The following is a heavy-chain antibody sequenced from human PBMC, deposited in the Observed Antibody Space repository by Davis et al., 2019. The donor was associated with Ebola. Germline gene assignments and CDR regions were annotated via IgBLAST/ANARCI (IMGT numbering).Heavy chain of an antibody. J-gene: IGHJ4*02. CDR1: GYTFTSYQ. Sequence: AASVKVSCKASGYTFTSYQMNWVRQAPGQGLEWMGIINPSGGGTHYAQKFQGRVTMTRDTSISTAYMELSRLTSDDTAVYYCARSVLMVYARLCYFDYWGQGTLVTASS. CDR3: ARSVLMVYARLCYFDY. V-gene: IGHV1-2*02. CDR2: INPSGGGT. D-gene: IGHD2-8*01.